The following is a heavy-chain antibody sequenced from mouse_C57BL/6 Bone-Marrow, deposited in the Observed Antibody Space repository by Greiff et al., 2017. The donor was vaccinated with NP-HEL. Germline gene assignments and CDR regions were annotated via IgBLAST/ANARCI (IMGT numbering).Heavy chain of an antibody. CDR3: ARLTGGY. CDR1: GYTFTSYW. J-gene: IGHJ2*01. CDR2: IDPSDSYT. V-gene: IGHV1-50*01. Sequence: VKLQQPGAELVKPGASVKLSCKASGYTFTSYWMQWVKQRPGQGLEWIGEIDPSDSYTNYNQKFKGKATLTVDTSSSTAYMQLSSLTSEDSAVYYCARLTGGYWGQGTTLTVSS.